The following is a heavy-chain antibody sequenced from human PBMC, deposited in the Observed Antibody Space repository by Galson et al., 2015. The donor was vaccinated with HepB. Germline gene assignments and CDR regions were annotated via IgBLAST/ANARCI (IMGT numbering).Heavy chain of an antibody. V-gene: IGHV1-8*01. Sequence: SVKVSCKASGYTFINYEVYWVRQATGQGLEWMGKMKPDTGETDYAQKFQGRLTMTTESSIDTVYMELSSLRLDDTAVYYCAREGDFWSGYYPEAFDVWGQGTLVTVSS. CDR2: MKPDTGET. D-gene: IGHD3-3*01. J-gene: IGHJ3*01. CDR1: GYTFINYE. CDR3: AREGDFWSGYYPEAFDV.